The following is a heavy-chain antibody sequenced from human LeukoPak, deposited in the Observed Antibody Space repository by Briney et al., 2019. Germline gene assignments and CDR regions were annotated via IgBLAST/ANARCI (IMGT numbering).Heavy chain of an antibody. Sequence: GGSLRLSCAASGFSFSAYWMTWVRQAPGTGLEWVANINPAGSETYYVDPVKGRFSISRDNAKNLVYLQMNSLRAEDTAVYYCAKEERYSSGWYLDYWGQGTLVTVSS. D-gene: IGHD6-19*01. CDR1: GFSFSAYW. CDR3: AKEERYSSGWYLDY. V-gene: IGHV3-7*03. J-gene: IGHJ4*02. CDR2: INPAGSET.